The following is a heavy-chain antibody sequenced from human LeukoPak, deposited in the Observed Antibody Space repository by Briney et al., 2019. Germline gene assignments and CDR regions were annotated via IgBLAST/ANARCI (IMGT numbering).Heavy chain of an antibody. V-gene: IGHV3-48*03. J-gene: IGHJ5*02. CDR1: GFTFSSYE. CDR3: ASPRVWFGELGDWFDP. Sequence: GSLRLSCAASGFTFSSYEMNWVRQAPGKGLEWVSYISSSGSTIYYADSVKGRFTISRDNAKNSLYLQMNSLRAEDTAVCYCASPRVWFGELGDWFDPWGQGTLVTVSS. D-gene: IGHD3-10*01. CDR2: ISSSGSTI.